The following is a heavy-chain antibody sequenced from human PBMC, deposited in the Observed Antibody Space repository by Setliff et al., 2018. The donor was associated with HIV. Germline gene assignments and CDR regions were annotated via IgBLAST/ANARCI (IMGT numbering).Heavy chain of an antibody. CDR3: ARLGRAIDDGGSSLRLDF. J-gene: IGHJ4*02. D-gene: IGHD2-21*01. Sequence: SETLSLTCVVSDDSFSNYDWTWIRQSPGKAPEWIGYISSSGTTNYNPSLRSRVTISMETSNTRFSLWLRSATAADTATYFCARLGRAIDDGGSSLRLDFWGQGMLVTVSS. CDR2: ISSSGTT. CDR1: DDSFSNYD. V-gene: IGHV4-4*09.